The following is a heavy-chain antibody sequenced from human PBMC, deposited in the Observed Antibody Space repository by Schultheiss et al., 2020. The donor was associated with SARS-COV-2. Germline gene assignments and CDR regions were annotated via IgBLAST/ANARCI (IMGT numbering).Heavy chain of an antibody. J-gene: IGHJ3*02. Sequence: GASLRLSCAASGFTFSSYAMSWVRQAPGKGLEWVSAISGSGGSTYYADSVKGRFTISRDNSKNTLYLQMNSLRAEDTAVYYCTTDWTVTDAFDIWGQGTMVTVSS. D-gene: IGHD4-17*01. CDR2: ISGSGGST. CDR3: TTDWTVTDAFDI. V-gene: IGHV3-23*01. CDR1: GFTFSSYA.